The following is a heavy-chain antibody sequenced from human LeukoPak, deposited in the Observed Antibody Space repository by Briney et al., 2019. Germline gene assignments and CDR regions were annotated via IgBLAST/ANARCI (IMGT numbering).Heavy chain of an antibody. Sequence: PGGSLRLSCAASGFTFSSYWMHWVRQAPGKGLVWVSRINSDGSSTSYADSVKGRFTISRDNAKNTLYLQMNSLRAEDTAVYYCASVDYYDSRPLDYWGQGTLVTVSS. D-gene: IGHD3-22*01. CDR3: ASVDYYDSRPLDY. CDR1: GFTFSSYW. V-gene: IGHV3-74*01. J-gene: IGHJ4*02. CDR2: INSDGSST.